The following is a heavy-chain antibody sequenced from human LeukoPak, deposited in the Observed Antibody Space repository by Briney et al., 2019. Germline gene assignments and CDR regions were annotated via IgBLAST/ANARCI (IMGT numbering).Heavy chain of an antibody. CDR3: ARERGDYAIDY. CDR2: IYYSGST. J-gene: IGHJ4*02. V-gene: IGHV4-59*01. Sequence: SETLSLTCTVSGGSISSYYWSWIRQPPGKGLEWIGYIYYSGSTNYNPSLKSRVTISVDTSKNQFSLKLSSVTAADTAVYYCARERGDYAIDYWGQGTLVTVSS. D-gene: IGHD4-17*01. CDR1: GGSISSYY.